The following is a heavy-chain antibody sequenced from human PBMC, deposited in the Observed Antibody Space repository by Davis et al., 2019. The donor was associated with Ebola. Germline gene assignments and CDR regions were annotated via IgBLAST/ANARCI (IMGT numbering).Heavy chain of an antibody. CDR2: ISAYNGNT. Sequence: ASVKVSCKASGYTFTSYGISWVRQAPGQGLEWMGWISAYNGNTNYAQKLQGRVTMTTDTSTSTAYMELRSLRSDDTAVYYCARDRVGHTSYYYYGMDAWGQGTTVTVSS. J-gene: IGHJ6*02. CDR3: ARDRVGHTSYYYYGMDA. D-gene: IGHD1-26*01. V-gene: IGHV1-18*04. CDR1: GYTFTSYG.